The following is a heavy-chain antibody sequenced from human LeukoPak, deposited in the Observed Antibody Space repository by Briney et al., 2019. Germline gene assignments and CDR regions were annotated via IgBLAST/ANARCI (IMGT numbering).Heavy chain of an antibody. CDR1: GFIFSDCY. D-gene: IGHD2-8*01. J-gene: IGHJ4*02. Sequence: GGSLRLSCAASGFIFSDCYMTWVRQAPGKGLEWVSYISDSSDFTNYADSVKGRFTISRDNAKNSLYLQMNSLRAEDTAVYYCARLQWFDYWGQGTLVTVSS. V-gene: IGHV3-11*06. CDR2: ISDSSDFT. CDR3: ARLQWFDY.